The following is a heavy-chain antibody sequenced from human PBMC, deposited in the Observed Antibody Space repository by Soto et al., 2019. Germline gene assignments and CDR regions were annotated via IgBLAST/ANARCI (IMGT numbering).Heavy chain of an antibody. J-gene: IGHJ6*02. V-gene: IGHV5-51*01. CDR1: GYSFTSYW. CDR3: ARRLYDSSGYYYYYYGMDV. D-gene: IGHD3-22*01. CDR2: IYPGDSDT. Sequence: GESLKISCKGSGYSFTSYWIGWVRQMPGKGLEWMGIIYPGDSDTRYSPSFQGQVTISADKSISTAYLQWSSLKASDTAIYYCARRLYDSSGYYYYYYGMDVWGQGTTVTVSS.